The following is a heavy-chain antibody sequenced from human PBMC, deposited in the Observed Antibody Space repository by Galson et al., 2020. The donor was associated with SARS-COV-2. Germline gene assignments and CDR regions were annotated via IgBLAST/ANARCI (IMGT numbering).Heavy chain of an antibody. CDR1: GFTFSSYA. J-gene: IGHJ6*02. CDR3: AKDFNYLPRGGYSGMDV. CDR2: ISVGGGST. Sequence: TGGSLRLSCEASGFTFSSYAMSWVRQAPGKGLEWVSLISVGGGSTYYADYVKGRFTISRDNSKNTLYLQMNSLRAEDTAVYYCAKDFNYLPRGGYSGMDVWGQGTTLTVSS. D-gene: IGHD4-4*01. V-gene: IGHV3-23*01.